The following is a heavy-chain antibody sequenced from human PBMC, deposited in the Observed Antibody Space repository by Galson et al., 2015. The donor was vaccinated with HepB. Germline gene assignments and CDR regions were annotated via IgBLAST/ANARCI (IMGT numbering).Heavy chain of an antibody. Sequence: CAISGYSVSSNRAAWNWLRQSPSRGLEWLGRTYYTSKWYIDYAVSVQSRITINPDTSKNQFSLQLNSVTPEDTAVYYCARAPTPRGSYEGYFDYWGQGTLVTVSS. V-gene: IGHV6-1*01. D-gene: IGHD1-26*01. CDR1: GYSVSSNRAA. CDR3: ARAPTPRGSYEGYFDY. J-gene: IGHJ4*02. CDR2: TYYTSKWYI.